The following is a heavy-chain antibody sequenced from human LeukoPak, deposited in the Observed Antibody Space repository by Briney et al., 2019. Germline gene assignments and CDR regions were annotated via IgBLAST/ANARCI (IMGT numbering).Heavy chain of an antibody. CDR2: IYPGDSDI. Sequence: GESLKISCKGSGYSFATYWIGWVRQMPGKGLEWMGIIYPGDSDIRYSPSIQGQVSISADKSISTAYLQWSSLKASDTAMYYCARAPRGPFDYWGQGTLVTVSS. J-gene: IGHJ4*02. CDR3: ARAPRGPFDY. CDR1: GYSFATYW. V-gene: IGHV5-51*01.